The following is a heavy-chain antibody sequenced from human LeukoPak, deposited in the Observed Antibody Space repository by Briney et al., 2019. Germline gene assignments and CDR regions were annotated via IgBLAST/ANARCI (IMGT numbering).Heavy chain of an antibody. V-gene: IGHV3-23*01. CDR3: AKDGTSIGWRLDY. CDR1: GFSVSSYA. D-gene: IGHD6-19*01. Sequence: GGSLRLSCAASGFSVSSYAMGWVRQAPGKGLEWVSAISTSGGNKYYADSVKGRFTISRDNSKNTLYLQMNSLRAEDTAVYYCAKDGTSIGWRLDYWGQGTLVTVSS. CDR2: ISTSGGNK. J-gene: IGHJ4*02.